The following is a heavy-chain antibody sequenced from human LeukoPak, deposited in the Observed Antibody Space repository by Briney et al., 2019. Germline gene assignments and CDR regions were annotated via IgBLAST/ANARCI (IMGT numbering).Heavy chain of an antibody. V-gene: IGHV1-2*02. D-gene: IGHD3-10*01. CDR2: INPNSGGT. CDR3: ARVPSYYGSGDY. CDR1: GYTFTGYY. J-gene: IGHJ4*02. Sequence: ASVKVSCKASGYTFTGYYMHWVRQAPGQGLEWMGWINPNSGGTNYAQKFQGRVTMTRDTSISTAYMELSRLRSDDTAVYYCARVPSYYGSGDYWGQGTLVTVSS.